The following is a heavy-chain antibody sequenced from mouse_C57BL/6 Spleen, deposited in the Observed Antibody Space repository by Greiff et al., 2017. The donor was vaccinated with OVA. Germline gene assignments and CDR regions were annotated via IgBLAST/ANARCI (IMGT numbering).Heavy chain of an antibody. CDR2: IDPETGGT. CDR3: TRDQGTGTNYFDY. CDR1: GYTFTDYE. D-gene: IGHD4-1*01. J-gene: IGHJ2*01. V-gene: IGHV1-15*01. Sequence: QVQLQQSGAELVRPGASVTLSCKASGYTFTDYEMHWVKQTPVHCLEWIGAIDPETGGTAYNQKFKGKAILTADKSSSTAYMELRSLTSEDSAVYYCTRDQGTGTNYFDYWGQGTTLTVSS.